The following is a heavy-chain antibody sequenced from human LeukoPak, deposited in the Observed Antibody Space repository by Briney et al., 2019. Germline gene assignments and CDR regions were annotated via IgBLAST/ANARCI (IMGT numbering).Heavy chain of an antibody. D-gene: IGHD1-20*01. V-gene: IGHV5-10-1*01. J-gene: IGHJ4*02. Sequence: GESLKISCKSSGDSFTNSWIGWVRQMPGKGLEWMGRIHPDDSYSNYSPSFEGRVTISADKSISTAYLQWSSLKASDTAMYYCATYNWNDVSFDYWGQGTLVTVSS. CDR1: GDSFTNSW. CDR3: ATYNWNDVSFDY. CDR2: IHPDDSYS.